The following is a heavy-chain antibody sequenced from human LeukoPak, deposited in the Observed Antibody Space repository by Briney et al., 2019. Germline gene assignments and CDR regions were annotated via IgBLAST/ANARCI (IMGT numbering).Heavy chain of an antibody. Sequence: SGGSLRLSCAASGFTFNSYWMSWVRQAPGKGLEWVANIRQDGSEKYHVGSVKGRFTISRDNAKNSLYLQMNSLRAEDTAVYYCARDAEATIFGVVTVFFDYWGQGTLVTVSS. CDR2: IRQDGSEK. V-gene: IGHV3-7*01. D-gene: IGHD3-3*01. CDR1: GFTFNSYW. CDR3: ARDAEATIFGVVTVFFDY. J-gene: IGHJ4*02.